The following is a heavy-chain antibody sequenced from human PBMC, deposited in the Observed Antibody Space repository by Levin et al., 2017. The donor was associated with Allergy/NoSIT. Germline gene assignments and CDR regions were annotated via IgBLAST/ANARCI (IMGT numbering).Heavy chain of an antibody. CDR1: GGSISGGGYH. V-gene: IGHV4-31*03. J-gene: IGHJ4*02. CDR3: AREDGSTFDF. D-gene: IGHD2-2*03. Sequence: SQTLSLTCTVSGGSISGGGYHWTWISQHPEKGLEWIGYIYYSGSTFYNPSLKSRLMISVDTSKNQFSLNVSSVTAADTAVYYCAREDGSTFDFWGQGALVTVAS. CDR2: IYYSGST.